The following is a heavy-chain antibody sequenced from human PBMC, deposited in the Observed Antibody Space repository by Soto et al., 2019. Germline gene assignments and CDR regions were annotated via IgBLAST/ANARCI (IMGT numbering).Heavy chain of an antibody. CDR2: ISFGGGNK. CDR3: ARGDRGAFDL. V-gene: IGHV3-30*03. J-gene: IGHJ3*01. Sequence: QVQLMESGGGVVQPGRSLRLSCAASGFIFSSYAMQWVRQAPGKGLEWVAVISFGGGNKYYADSVKGRFTISRDNSMNTLYLQMNNLRPEDTAVYYCARGDRGAFDLWGQGTMVTVSS. CDR1: GFIFSSYA. D-gene: IGHD2-21*02.